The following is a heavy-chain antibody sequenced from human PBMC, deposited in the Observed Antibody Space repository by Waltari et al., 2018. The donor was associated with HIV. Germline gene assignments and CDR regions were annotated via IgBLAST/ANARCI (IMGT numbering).Heavy chain of an antibody. CDR3: ARKGEGGIWFGELFNYYGMDV. CDR2: IYYSGST. CDR1: GDSISSGGYY. J-gene: IGHJ6*02. D-gene: IGHD3-10*01. Sequence: QVQLQESGPGLVKPSQTLSLTCTVSGDSISSGGYYWSWIRQHPGKGLEWIGYIYYSGSTYYNPSLKSRVTISVETSKNQFSLKLSSVTAADTAVYYCARKGEGGIWFGELFNYYGMDVWGQGTTVTVSS. V-gene: IGHV4-31*03.